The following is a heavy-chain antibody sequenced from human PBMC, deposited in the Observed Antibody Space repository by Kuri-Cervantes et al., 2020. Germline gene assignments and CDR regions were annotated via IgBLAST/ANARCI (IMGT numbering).Heavy chain of an antibody. V-gene: IGHV1-18*01. CDR2: ISAYNGNA. D-gene: IGHD3-22*01. CDR3: ARQDYYDSSGYYYFDY. Sequence: ASVKVSCKASGYTFTSYGISWVRQAPGQGLEWMGWISAYNGNANYAQKLQGRVTMTTDTSTSTAYMELRSLRSDDTAVYYCARQDYYDSSGYYYFDYWGQGTLVTVSS. CDR1: GYTFTSYG. J-gene: IGHJ4*02.